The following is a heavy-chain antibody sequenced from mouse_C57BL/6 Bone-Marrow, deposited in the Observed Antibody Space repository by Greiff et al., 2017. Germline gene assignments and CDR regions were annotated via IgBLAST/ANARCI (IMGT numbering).Heavy chain of an antibody. CDR2: ILPSIGRT. CDR3: ARGDYYGSSFAY. D-gene: IGHD1-1*01. Sequence: VQLMESGSELRSPGSSVKLSCKDFDSEVFPIAYMSGVRQKPGHGFEWIGGILPSIGRTIYGEKFEEKASLDADTLSHTAYMELNSLTSEDSAIYYCARGDYYGSSFAYWGQGTLVTVSA. CDR1: DSEVFPIAY. J-gene: IGHJ3*01. V-gene: IGHV15-2*01.